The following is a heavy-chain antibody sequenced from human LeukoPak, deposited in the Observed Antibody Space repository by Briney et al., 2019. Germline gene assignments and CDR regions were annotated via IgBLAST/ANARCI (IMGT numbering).Heavy chain of an antibody. CDR3: AKRGYSYGQFDY. V-gene: IGHV3-7*03. J-gene: IGHJ4*02. Sequence: GGSLRLSCAASGFTFSDYWMTWVRQAPGRGLEWVANIKQDGSEKYYVDSVRGRFSISRDNAKNSLSLQMNSLRAEDTAVYYCAKRGYSYGQFDYWGQGTLVTVSS. D-gene: IGHD5-18*01. CDR2: IKQDGSEK. CDR1: GFTFSDYW.